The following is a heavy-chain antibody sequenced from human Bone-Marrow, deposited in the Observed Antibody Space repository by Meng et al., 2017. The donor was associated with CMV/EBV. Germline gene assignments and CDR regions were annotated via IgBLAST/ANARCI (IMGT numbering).Heavy chain of an antibody. CDR3: AGVGATGNFDY. CDR2: IYYSGST. D-gene: IGHD1-26*01. Sequence: GSLRLSCTVSGGSISSSSYCWGWIRQPPGKGLEWIGSIYYSGSTYYNPSLKSRVTISVDTSKNQFSLKLSSVTAADTAVYYCAGVGATGNFDYWGQGTLVTVSS. V-gene: IGHV4-39*07. J-gene: IGHJ4*02. CDR1: GGSISSSSYC.